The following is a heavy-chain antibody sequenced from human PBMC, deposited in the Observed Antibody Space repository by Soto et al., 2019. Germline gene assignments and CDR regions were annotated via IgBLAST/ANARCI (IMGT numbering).Heavy chain of an antibody. CDR1: GFSLRNARMG. V-gene: IGHV2-26*01. J-gene: IGHJ6*03. CDR2: ILSSDEK. D-gene: IGHD3-22*01. CDR3: ARMLAVNYYYYYVDV. Sequence: QVTLKESGPVLVKPTETLTLTCTVSGFSLRNARMGVSWIRQPPGKALEWLAHILSSDEKSYNTSLKGRVTLSKDTSKSQVVLTMTYVDPVDTATYFCARMLAVNYYYYYVDVWGVGTTVTVSS.